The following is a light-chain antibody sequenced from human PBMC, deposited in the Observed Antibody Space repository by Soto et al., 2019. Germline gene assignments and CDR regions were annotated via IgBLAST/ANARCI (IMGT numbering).Light chain of an antibody. CDR1: SIDVGCYNY. J-gene: IGLJ1*01. CDR2: DVS. V-gene: IGLV2-14*03. CDR3: SSYRSSSKRV. Sequence: QSLLTQPASVSGSPGQSMTISCPGTSIDVGCYNYVSWYQQHPGKAPKLMIYDVSNRPSGVSNRFSGSKSGNTASLTISGLQAEDEADYYCSSYRSSSKRVFGTGTKVTVL.